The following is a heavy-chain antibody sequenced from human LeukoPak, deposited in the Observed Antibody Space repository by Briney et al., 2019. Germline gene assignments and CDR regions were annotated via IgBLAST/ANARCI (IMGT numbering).Heavy chain of an antibody. CDR3: ARDRGDGFDY. Sequence: PSEPLSLTCTVSGVSISSGGYYWRWIRQHPGKRLEWIGYIYYSGSTYYHPSLKSRFTISVDTSKNQFSLKLSSVTAADTAVYYCARDRGDGFDYWGQGTLVTVSS. J-gene: IGHJ4*02. D-gene: IGHD3-16*01. CDR1: GVSISSGGYY. V-gene: IGHV4-31*03. CDR2: IYYSGST.